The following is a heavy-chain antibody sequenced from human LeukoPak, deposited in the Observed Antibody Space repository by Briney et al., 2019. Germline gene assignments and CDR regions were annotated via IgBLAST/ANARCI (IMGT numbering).Heavy chain of an antibody. J-gene: IGHJ4*02. D-gene: IGHD3-10*01. V-gene: IGHV4-34*01. Sequence: GSLRLSCAASGFTFSNYNMHWVRQAPGKGLEWIGEINHSGSTNYNPSLKSRVTISVDTSKNQFSLKLSSVTAADTAVYYCARDLVVRGFDYWGQGTLVTVSS. CDR2: INHSGST. CDR1: GFTFSNYN. CDR3: ARDLVVRGFDY.